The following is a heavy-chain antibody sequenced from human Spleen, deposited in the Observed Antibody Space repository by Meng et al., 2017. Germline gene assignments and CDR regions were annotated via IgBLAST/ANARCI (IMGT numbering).Heavy chain of an antibody. CDR2: IYHSGST. V-gene: IGHV4-38-2*02. Sequence: SETLSLTCTVSNSSISSAYYWGWIRQPPGRGLEWIGSIYHSGSTYYNPSLKSRVTISVDTYKNQFSLKLSSVTAADTAVYYCARFGYQTYDSRGYSEDWGHGTLVTVSS. CDR1: NSSISSAYY. CDR3: ARFGYQTYDSRGYSED. J-gene: IGHJ4*01. D-gene: IGHD3-22*01.